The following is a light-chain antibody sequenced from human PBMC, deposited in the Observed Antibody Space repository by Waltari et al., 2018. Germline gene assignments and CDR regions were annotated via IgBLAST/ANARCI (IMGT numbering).Light chain of an antibody. J-gene: IGLJ3*02. CDR3: ALYMGSGIWV. CDR1: SGSLSPTSY. CDR2: KAN. Sequence: QTVVTQEPSLSVSPCGTVTLTCDPSSGSLSPTSYATWYQQTPGQAPRTLVYKANARSSGVPDRFSGSILGNTAALTITGAQADDESDYYCALYMGSGIWVFGGGTRLTVL. V-gene: IGLV8-61*01.